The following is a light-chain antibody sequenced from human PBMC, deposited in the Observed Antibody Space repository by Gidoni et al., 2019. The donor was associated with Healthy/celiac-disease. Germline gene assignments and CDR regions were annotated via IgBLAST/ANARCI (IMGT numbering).Light chain of an antibody. Sequence: DIQMTQSPSSLSASVGDRVTITCRASQSISSYLNWYQQKPGKAPKLLIYAASSLQSGVPSSFSGSGSGTDFTLTISSLQPEDFATYYCQQSYSTRLTFGGXTKVEIK. CDR3: QQSYSTRLT. J-gene: IGKJ4*01. CDR1: QSISSY. V-gene: IGKV1-39*01. CDR2: AAS.